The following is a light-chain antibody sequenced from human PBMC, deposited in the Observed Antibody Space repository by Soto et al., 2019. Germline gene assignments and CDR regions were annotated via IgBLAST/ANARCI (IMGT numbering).Light chain of an antibody. V-gene: IGKV3-20*01. CDR1: QSVSSSS. CDR2: GAS. Sequence: EIVLTQSPGTLSLSPGERATLSCRASQSVSSSSLAWYQQKPVQAPRLLIYGASSWATGIPDRFSGSGSGTDFTLTISRLEPEDFAVFYCQQYGSSPYTFGQGTKLEIK. CDR3: QQYGSSPYT. J-gene: IGKJ2*01.